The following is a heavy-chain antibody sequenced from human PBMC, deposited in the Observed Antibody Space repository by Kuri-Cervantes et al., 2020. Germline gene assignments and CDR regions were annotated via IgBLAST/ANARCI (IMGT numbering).Heavy chain of an antibody. Sequence: LSLTCAVYGGSFSGYHWSWIRQSPGKGLEWVSYISSSSSTIYYADSVKGRFTISRDNAKNSLYLQMNSLRAEDTAVYYCARDWSEQLWPTFDYWGQGTLVTVSS. CDR2: ISSSSSTI. CDR3: ARDWSEQLWPTFDY. CDR1: GGSFSGYH. V-gene: IGHV3-11*04. J-gene: IGHJ4*02. D-gene: IGHD5-18*01.